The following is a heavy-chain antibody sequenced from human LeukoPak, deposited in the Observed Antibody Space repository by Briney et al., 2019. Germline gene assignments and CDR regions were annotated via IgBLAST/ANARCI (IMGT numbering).Heavy chain of an antibody. CDR2: ISGSGGST. V-gene: IGHV3-23*01. CDR3: ARLNSGNYNRGYLDY. CDR1: GFTFSSYA. Sequence: GGSLRLSCAASGFTFSSYAMSWVRQAPGKGLEWVSAISGSGGSTYYANSVKGRFTISRDNSKNTLYLQMGSLKTEDMAVYYCARLNSGNYNRGYLDYWGQGTLVTVSS. J-gene: IGHJ4*02. D-gene: IGHD4-23*01.